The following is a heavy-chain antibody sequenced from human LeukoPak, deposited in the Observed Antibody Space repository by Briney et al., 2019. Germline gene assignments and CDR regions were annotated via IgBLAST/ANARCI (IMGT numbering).Heavy chain of an antibody. J-gene: IGHJ3*02. CDR3: AREMATIWAFDI. CDR2: INSDGSGT. CDR1: GFTFSSYW. D-gene: IGHD5-24*01. Sequence: GGSLRLSCAASGFTFSSYWMHWVRQSPGKGLVWVSRINSDGSGTYYADFVKGRFTISRDNAKNTLSLQMNSLRAEDTAVYYCAREMATIWAFDIWGQGTMVTVSS. V-gene: IGHV3-74*01.